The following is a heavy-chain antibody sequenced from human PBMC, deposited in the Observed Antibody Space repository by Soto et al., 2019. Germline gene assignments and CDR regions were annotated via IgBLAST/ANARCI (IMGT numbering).Heavy chain of an antibody. V-gene: IGHV3-30*18. CDR3: AKDAARMGSPGHGVYYYYYYMDV. J-gene: IGHJ6*03. Sequence: GGSLRLSCAASGFTFSSYGMHWVRQAPGKGLEWVAVISYDGSNKYYADSVKGRFTISRDNSKNTLYLQMNSLRAEDTAVYYCAKDAARMGSPGHGVYYYYYYMDVWGKGTTVTVSS. CDR1: GFTFSSYG. D-gene: IGHD2-15*01. CDR2: ISYDGSNK.